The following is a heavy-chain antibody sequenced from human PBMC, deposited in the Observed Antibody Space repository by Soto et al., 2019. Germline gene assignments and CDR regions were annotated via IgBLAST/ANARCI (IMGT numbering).Heavy chain of an antibody. J-gene: IGHJ4*02. CDR1: GFTFSSYA. CDR2: ISSNGGST. V-gene: IGHV3-64*01. Sequence: GGSLRLSCAASGFTFSSYAMHWVRQAPGKGLEYVSAISSNGGSTYYANSVKGIFTISRDNSKNTLYLQMGRLRAEDLAECHFATGASRYCIGYSCYSDYWGQGTLVTVSS. D-gene: IGHD2-15*01. CDR3: ATGASRYCIGYSCYSDY.